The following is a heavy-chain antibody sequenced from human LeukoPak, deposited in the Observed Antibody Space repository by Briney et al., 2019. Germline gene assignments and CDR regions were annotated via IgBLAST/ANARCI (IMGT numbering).Heavy chain of an antibody. CDR1: GGSFSGYY. D-gene: IGHD2-15*01. CDR3: ARHGPRYCSGGSCHTNPNYYYYYMDV. V-gene: IGHV4-34*01. J-gene: IGHJ6*03. Sequence: SETLSLTCAVYGGSFSGYYWSWIRQPPGKGLEWIGEINHSGSTNYNPSLKSRVTISVDTSKNQFSLKLSSVTAADTAVYYCARHGPRYCSGGSCHTNPNYYYYYMDVWGKGTTVTISS. CDR2: INHSGST.